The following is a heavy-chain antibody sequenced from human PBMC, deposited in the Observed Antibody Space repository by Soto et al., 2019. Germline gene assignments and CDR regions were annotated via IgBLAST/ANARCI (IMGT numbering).Heavy chain of an antibody. CDR1: GGSISSYY. CDR2: IYYSGST. V-gene: IGHV4-59*01. Sequence: XETLSLTCTVSGGSISSYYWSWIRQPPGKGLEWIGYIYYSGSTNYNPSLKSRVTISVDTSKNQFSLKLSSVTAADTAVYYCAREGSYDLEFDYWGQGTLVTVSS. D-gene: IGHD3-3*01. CDR3: AREGSYDLEFDY. J-gene: IGHJ4*02.